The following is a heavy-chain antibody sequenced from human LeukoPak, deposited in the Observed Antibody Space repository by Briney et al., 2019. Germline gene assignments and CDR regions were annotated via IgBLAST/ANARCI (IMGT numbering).Heavy chain of an antibody. CDR1: GFPFNNFA. CDR3: TKGGYGDYPGK. Sequence: GGSLRLSCVASGFPFNNFAMSWVRQAQGKGLEFVSAISARGDSAFHADFVKGRFTTSRDKSKGTLYLQMNSLRADDTPVYYCTKGGYGDYPGKWGQGTLVTVSS. D-gene: IGHD4-17*01. V-gene: IGHV3-23*01. CDR2: ISARGDSA. J-gene: IGHJ4*02.